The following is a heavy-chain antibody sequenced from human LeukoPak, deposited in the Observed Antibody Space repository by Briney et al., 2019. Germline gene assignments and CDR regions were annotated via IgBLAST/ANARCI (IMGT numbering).Heavy chain of an antibody. CDR1: GFTFSRYW. V-gene: IGHV3-74*01. D-gene: IGHD4-23*01. CDR2: IKSDGSST. J-gene: IGHJ4*02. CDR3: ARDHYGVNSVDY. Sequence: GGSLRLSCAASGFTFSRYWMHWVRQAPGKGPVWVPRIKSDGSSTNYADSVKGRFTISRDNAKNTLYLQMNSLRAEDTAVYYCARDHYGVNSVDYWGQGILVTVSS.